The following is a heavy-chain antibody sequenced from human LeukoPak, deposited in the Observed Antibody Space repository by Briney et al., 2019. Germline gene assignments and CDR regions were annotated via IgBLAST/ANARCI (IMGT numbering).Heavy chain of an antibody. V-gene: IGHV6-1*01. J-gene: IGHJ4*02. Sequence: SQTLSLTCVISGDSVSSNSVAWNWIRQSSSRGLEWLGRTYYRSQWYNEYAASVRSRITIKPDTFKNQFSLQLNSVTPADTAVYYCARDGYCSSFACSFDYWGQGTLVTVSS. CDR3: ARDGYCSSFACSFDY. CDR2: TYYRSQWYN. D-gene: IGHD2-2*03. CDR1: GDSVSSNSVA.